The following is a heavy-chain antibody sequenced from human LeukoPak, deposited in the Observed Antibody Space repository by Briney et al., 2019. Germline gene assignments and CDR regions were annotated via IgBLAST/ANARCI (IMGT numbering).Heavy chain of an antibody. CDR1: GYIFTAYY. Sequence: ASVKVSCKASGYIFTAYYIHWVRQAPGQGLEWMGWINPKSGATNFAQKFQGRVTMTSDTSITTAYMELNRLRSDDTAVFFCARVRTSTWLLDSYWGQGTLITVSS. CDR2: INPKSGAT. D-gene: IGHD3-9*01. CDR3: ARVRTSTWLLDSY. V-gene: IGHV1-2*02. J-gene: IGHJ4*02.